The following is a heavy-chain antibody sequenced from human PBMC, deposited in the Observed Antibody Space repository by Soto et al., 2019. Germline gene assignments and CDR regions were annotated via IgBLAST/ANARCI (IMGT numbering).Heavy chain of an antibody. Sequence: QVRLIQSGPQVRKPGSSVRVSCEPSGETFASYNIAWVRQAPGQGLEWMGKITPVFGSARYRQKFQGRLTNTADRSRGTAHMELAAVRLDASAVYFCARGPLPIHAAGLAPWGQGPLVTVAS. V-gene: IGHV1-69*08. CDR3: ARGPLPIHAAGLAP. CDR1: GETFASYN. D-gene: IGHD6-25*01. J-gene: IGHJ5*02. CDR2: ITPVFGSA.